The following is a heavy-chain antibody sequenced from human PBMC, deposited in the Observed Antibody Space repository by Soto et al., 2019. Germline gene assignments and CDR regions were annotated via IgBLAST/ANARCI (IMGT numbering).Heavy chain of an antibody. D-gene: IGHD2-21*02. V-gene: IGHV3-23*01. CDR3: AKTGPYCGGDCSRYFYGMDV. CDR2: IWGSGDRT. J-gene: IGHJ6*02. CDR1: GFAFRTYA. Sequence: GGSLRLSCAASGFAFRTYAMAWVRQAPGKGLEWVSGIWGSGDRTFYADSVKGRSTISRDNSRNTLYLQMYSLTAEDTALYYCAKTGPYCGGDCSRYFYGMDVWGQGTTVTVSS.